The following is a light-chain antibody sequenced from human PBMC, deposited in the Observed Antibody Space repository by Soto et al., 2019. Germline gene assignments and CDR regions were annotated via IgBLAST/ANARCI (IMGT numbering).Light chain of an antibody. J-gene: IGKJ1*01. CDR1: QSVGSN. CDR2: GAS. V-gene: IGKV3-20*01. Sequence: EVLLAQSPAYLSLSPGERATLSCRASQSVGSNLAWYQQKPGQAPRLLIYGASSTATGIPDRFSGSGSGTDFTLTIRRLEPEDFAVYYCQQYGSSPTFGQGTKVDIK. CDR3: QQYGSSPT.